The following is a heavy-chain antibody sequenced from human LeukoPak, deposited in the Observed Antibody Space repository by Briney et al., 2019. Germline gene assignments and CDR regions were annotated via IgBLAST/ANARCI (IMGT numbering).Heavy chain of an antibody. V-gene: IGHV1-2*02. CDR3: ARDFATGYYYDSSGYFDY. CDR2: INPNSGGT. J-gene: IGHJ4*02. CDR1: GYTFTGYY. D-gene: IGHD3-22*01. Sequence: ASVKVSCKASGYTFTGYYMHWVRQAPGQGLEWMGWINPNSGGTNYAQKFQGRVTMTRDTSISTAYMELSRLRSDDTAVYYCARDFATGYYYDSSGYFDYWGQGTLVTVSS.